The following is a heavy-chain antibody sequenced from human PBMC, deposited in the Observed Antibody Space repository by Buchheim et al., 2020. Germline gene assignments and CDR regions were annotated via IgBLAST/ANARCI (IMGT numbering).Heavy chain of an antibody. V-gene: IGHV3-30-3*01. CDR2: ISYDGSNK. J-gene: IGHJ5*02. CDR1: GFTFSSYA. CDR3: ARDLVDP. Sequence: QVQLVESGGGVVQPGRSLRLSCAASGFTFSSYAMHWVRQAPGKGLEWVAVISYDGSNKYYADSVKGRFTISRDNSKTTLYLQMNSLRAEDTAVYYCARDLVDPWGQGTL.